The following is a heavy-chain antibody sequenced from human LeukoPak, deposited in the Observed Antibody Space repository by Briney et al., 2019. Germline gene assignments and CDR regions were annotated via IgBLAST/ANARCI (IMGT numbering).Heavy chain of an antibody. CDR1: GFTFSSYW. Sequence: GGSLRLSCAASGFTFSSYWMSWVRQAPGKGLEWVANIKQDGSEKYYVDSVKGRFTISRDNSKNTLYLQMNSLRAEDTALYYCAKPPYSSSWAIDYSGQGTLVTVSS. J-gene: IGHJ4*02. CDR3: AKPPYSSSWAIDY. CDR2: IKQDGSEK. V-gene: IGHV3-7*03. D-gene: IGHD6-13*01.